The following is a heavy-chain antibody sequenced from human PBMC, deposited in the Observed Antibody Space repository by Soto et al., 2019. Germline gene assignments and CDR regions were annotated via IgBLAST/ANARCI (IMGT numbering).Heavy chain of an antibody. V-gene: IGHV4-59*08. D-gene: IGHD2-15*01. CDR3: ARQSACSGGSCYPDY. CDR1: GGSISSYY. Sequence: LSLTCTVSGGSISSYYWSWIRQPPGKGLEWIGYIYYSGSTNYNPSLKSRVTISVDTSKNQFSLKLSSVTAADTAVYYCARQSACSGGSCYPDYWGQGTLDTVSS. J-gene: IGHJ4*02. CDR2: IYYSGST.